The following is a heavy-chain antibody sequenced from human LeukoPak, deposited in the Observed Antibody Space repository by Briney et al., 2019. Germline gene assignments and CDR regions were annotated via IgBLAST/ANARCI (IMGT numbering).Heavy chain of an antibody. Sequence: ASVKVSCKASGYTFTGYYMYWVRQAPGQGLKWMGWINPNSGGTNYAQKFQGRVTMTRGTSISTACMELSRLRSDDTAVYYCARDLPTIPKLLWFGEARDDAFDIWGQGTMVTVSS. V-gene: IGHV1-2*02. CDR1: GYTFTGYY. CDR3: ARDLPTIPKLLWFGEARDDAFDI. J-gene: IGHJ3*02. D-gene: IGHD3-10*01. CDR2: INPNSGGT.